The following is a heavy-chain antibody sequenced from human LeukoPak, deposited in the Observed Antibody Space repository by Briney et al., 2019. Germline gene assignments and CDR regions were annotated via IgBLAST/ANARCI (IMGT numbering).Heavy chain of an antibody. D-gene: IGHD5-18*01. Sequence: KPSETLSLTCTVSGGSISSHYWSWIRQPPGKGLEYFGYIYYSGSTNYNPSLKSRVTMSVDTSKNQFSLKLTSVTAADTAVYYCARLAPCGNNYGCGSHFDYWGQGTLVTVTS. V-gene: IGHV4-59*08. J-gene: IGHJ4*02. CDR2: IYYSGST. CDR1: GGSISSHY. CDR3: ARLAPCGNNYGCGSHFDY.